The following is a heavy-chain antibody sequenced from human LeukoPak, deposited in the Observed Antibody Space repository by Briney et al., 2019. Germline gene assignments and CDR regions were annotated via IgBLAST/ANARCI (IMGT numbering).Heavy chain of an antibody. CDR1: GFPFSGSW. CDR3: SRSLDY. J-gene: IGHJ4*02. V-gene: IGHV3-7*01. CDR2: IKQDGSAK. Sequence: GGSLRLSRAASGFPFSGSWMDWVRHAPGKRMEWVANIKQDGSAKHYADSVKGRFTISRDNAKNSLFLQMSGLRAEDTAVYYCSRSLDYWGQGALVTVSS.